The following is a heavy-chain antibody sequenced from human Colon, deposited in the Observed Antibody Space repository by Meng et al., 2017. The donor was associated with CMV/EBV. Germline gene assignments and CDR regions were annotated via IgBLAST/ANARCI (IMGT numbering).Heavy chain of an antibody. CDR3: ARDDYSDSSGYCDY. CDR2: IHHSGNT. CDR1: GGSMTSNSW. J-gene: IGHJ4*02. D-gene: IGHD3-22*01. Sequence: VSGGSMTSNSWWSWGRQSPTKGLEWIGEIHHSGNTNYNPSLKSRLMMSLDKSKNQFSLTLTSVTAADTAIYYCARDDYSDSSGYCDYWGQGTLVTVSS. V-gene: IGHV4-4*02.